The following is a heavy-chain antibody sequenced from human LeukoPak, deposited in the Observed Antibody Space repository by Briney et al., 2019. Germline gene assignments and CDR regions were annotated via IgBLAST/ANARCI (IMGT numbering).Heavy chain of an antibody. CDR2: LHTGGRT. CDR1: GFIVSNSY. CDR3: ARDPSGNLYFDY. D-gene: IGHD6-19*01. V-gene: IGHV3-53*01. Sequence: GGSLRLSCAASGFIVSNSYMSWVRQAPGKGLEWVSVLHTGGRTFYADSVMGRFTISTDNSKNTLFLQMNSLRAEDTAVYYCARDPSGNLYFDYWGQGALVTVPS. J-gene: IGHJ4*02.